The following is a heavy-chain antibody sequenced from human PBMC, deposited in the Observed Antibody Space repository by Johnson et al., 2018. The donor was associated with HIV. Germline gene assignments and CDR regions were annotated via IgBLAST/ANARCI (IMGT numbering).Heavy chain of an antibody. J-gene: IGHJ3*02. D-gene: IGHD3-16*01. CDR1: GFTFSTYG. CDR2: MWYDGSNK. Sequence: QVQLVESGGGVVQPGRSLRLSRAASGFTFSTYGMHWVRQAPGKGLEWVAVMWYDGSNKYYADSVKGRFTISRDNSKNTLYLQMNSLRAEDTAVYYCANGGRAAHDAFEIRGQGTMVTVSS. V-gene: IGHV3-33*06. CDR3: ANGGRAAHDAFEI.